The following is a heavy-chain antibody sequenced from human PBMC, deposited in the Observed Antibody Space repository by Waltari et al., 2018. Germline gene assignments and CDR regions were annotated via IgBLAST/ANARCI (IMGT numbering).Heavy chain of an antibody. Sequence: QVQLQQWGAGLLKPSETLSLTCAVYGGSFSGYYWSWIRQPPGKGLEWIGEINHSGSTNYNPSLKSRVTISVDTSKNQFSLKLSSVTAADTAVYYCARANYYDSSGYPPHFDYWGQGTLVTVSS. CDR3: ARANYYDSSGYPPHFDY. CDR1: GGSFSGYY. CDR2: INHSGST. D-gene: IGHD3-22*01. J-gene: IGHJ4*02. V-gene: IGHV4-34*01.